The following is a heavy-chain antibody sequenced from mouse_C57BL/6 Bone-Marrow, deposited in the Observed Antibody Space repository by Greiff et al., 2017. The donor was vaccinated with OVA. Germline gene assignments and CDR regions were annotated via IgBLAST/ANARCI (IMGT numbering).Heavy chain of an antibody. V-gene: IGHV1-64*01. CDR2: IHPNSGST. CDR1: GYTFTSYW. Sequence: VQLQQPGAELVKPGASVKLSCKTSGYTFTSYWMHWVKQRPGQGLEWIGMIHPNSGSTNYNEKFKSKATLTVDKSSSTAYMQLSSLTSEDSAVYYCARGGFYYSNYVGWYFDGWGTGTTVTVSS. D-gene: IGHD2-5*01. CDR3: ARGGFYYSNYVGWYFDG. J-gene: IGHJ1*03.